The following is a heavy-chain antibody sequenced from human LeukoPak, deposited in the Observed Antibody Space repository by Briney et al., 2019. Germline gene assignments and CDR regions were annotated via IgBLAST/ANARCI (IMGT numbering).Heavy chain of an antibody. D-gene: IGHD3-22*01. CDR3: ARGRYYYDSSGSQGGGS. J-gene: IGHJ5*02. V-gene: IGHV4-34*01. CDR1: GGSFSGYY. CDR2: INHSGST. Sequence: PSETLSLTCAVYGGSFSGYYWSWIRQPPGKGLEWIGEINHSGSTNYNPSLKSRVTISVDTSKNQFSLKLSSVTAADTAVYYCARGRYYYDSSGSQGGGSWGQGTLVTVSS.